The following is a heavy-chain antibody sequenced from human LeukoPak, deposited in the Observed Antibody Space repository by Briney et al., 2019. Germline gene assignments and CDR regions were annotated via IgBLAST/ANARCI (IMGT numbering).Heavy chain of an antibody. D-gene: IGHD5-18*01. Sequence: GGSLRLSCAASGFTFSSYWMSWVRQAPGKGLEWVANIKQDGSEKYYVDSVKGRFTISRDNAKNSLYLQMNSLRAEDTAVYYRARVALGSYGFPPYRPFDYWGQGTLVTVSS. J-gene: IGHJ4*02. V-gene: IGHV3-7*01. CDR2: IKQDGSEK. CDR3: ARVALGSYGFPPYRPFDY. CDR1: GFTFSSYW.